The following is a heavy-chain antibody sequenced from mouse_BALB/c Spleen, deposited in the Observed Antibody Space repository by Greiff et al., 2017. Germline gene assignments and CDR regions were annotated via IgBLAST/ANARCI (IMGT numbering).Heavy chain of an antibody. J-gene: IGHJ4*01. CDR3: ARGRFITTEGAMDY. D-gene: IGHD1-1*01. Sequence: EVKVVESGGGLVQPGGSRKLSCAASGFTFSSFGMHWVRQAPGKGLEWVAYISSGSGTIYYADTVKGRCTMSRDNPKNTLFLQMTSLRSEDTAMYYCARGRFITTEGAMDYWGQGTSVTVSS. CDR2: ISSGSGTI. V-gene: IGHV5-17*02. CDR1: GFTFSSFG.